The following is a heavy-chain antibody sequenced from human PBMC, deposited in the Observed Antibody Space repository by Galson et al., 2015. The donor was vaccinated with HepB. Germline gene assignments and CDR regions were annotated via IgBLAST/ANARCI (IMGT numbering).Heavy chain of an antibody. D-gene: IGHD1-26*01. Sequence: SVKVSCKASGGTFSSYTISWVRQAPGQGLEWMGRIIPILGIANYAQKFQGRVTITADKSTSTAYMELSSLRSEDTAVYYCARGPGGGATKGSLDYWGQGTLVTVSS. V-gene: IGHV1-69*02. CDR1: GGTFSSYT. CDR2: IIPILGIA. J-gene: IGHJ4*02. CDR3: ARGPGGGATKGSLDY.